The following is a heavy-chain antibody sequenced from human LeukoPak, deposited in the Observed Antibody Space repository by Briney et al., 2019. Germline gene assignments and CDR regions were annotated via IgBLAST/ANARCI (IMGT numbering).Heavy chain of an antibody. CDR1: GGSFSSYY. Sequence: PSETLSLTCAVYGGSFSSYYWSWIRQPPGKGLEWIGYIYYSGSANYNPSLKSRVTISVDTSKNQFSLKLSSVTAADTAVYYCARGRGSGWYEGWFDPWGQGTLVTVSS. CDR3: ARGRGSGWYEGWFDP. J-gene: IGHJ5*02. CDR2: IYYSGSA. D-gene: IGHD6-19*01. V-gene: IGHV4-59*01.